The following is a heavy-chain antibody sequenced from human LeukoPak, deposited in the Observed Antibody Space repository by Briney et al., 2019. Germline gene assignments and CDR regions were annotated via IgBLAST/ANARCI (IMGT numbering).Heavy chain of an antibody. CDR1: GFTFSSYG. V-gene: IGHV3-30*18. CDR2: ISYDGSNK. Sequence: GRSLRLSCAASGFTFSSYGMHWVRQAPGKGLEWVAVISYDGSNKYYADSVKGRFPISRDNYKNTLYLQMNSLRAEDTAVYYCAKDSGSYYYYYGMDVWGQGTTVTVSS. D-gene: IGHD1-26*01. CDR3: AKDSGSYYYYYGMDV. J-gene: IGHJ6*02.